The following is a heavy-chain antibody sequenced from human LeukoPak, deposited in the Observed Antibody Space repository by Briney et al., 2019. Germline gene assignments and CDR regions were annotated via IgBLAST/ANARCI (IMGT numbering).Heavy chain of an antibody. V-gene: IGHV3-7*01. J-gene: IGHJ5*02. CDR1: GFTFSSYW. D-gene: IGHD3-10*01. Sequence: GGSLRLSCAASGFTFSSYWMNWVRQAPGKGLEWVANIKQDGSEKYYVDSVKGRFTISRDNAKNSLYLQMNSLRAEDTAVYYCARETYYYGSGAFPNWFDPWGQGTLVTVSS. CDR3: ARETYYYGSGAFPNWFDP. CDR2: IKQDGSEK.